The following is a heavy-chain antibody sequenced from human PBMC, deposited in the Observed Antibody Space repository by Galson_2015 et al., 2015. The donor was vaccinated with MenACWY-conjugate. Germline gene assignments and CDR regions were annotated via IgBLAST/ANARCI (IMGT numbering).Heavy chain of an antibody. J-gene: IGHJ5*02. CDR1: GFTFSSYS. CDR3: ARDPTAMATNWFDP. V-gene: IGHV3-48*02. D-gene: IGHD5-18*01. CDR2: ISSSSSTI. Sequence: SLRLSCAASGFTFSSYSMNWVRQAPRKGLEWVSYISSSSSTIYYADSAKGRFTISRDNAKNSLYLQMNSLRDEDTAVYYCARDPTAMATNWFDPWGQGILVTVSP.